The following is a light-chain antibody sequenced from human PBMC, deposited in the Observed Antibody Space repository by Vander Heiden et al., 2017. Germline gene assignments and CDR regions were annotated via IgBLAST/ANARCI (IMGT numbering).Light chain of an antibody. Sequence: QSALTQPASVSGSPGQSITISCTGTSSDVGGYNYVSWYQQHPGKAPKLMIYEVSKRPSGVSNRFPGSKSGNTASLTISGLQAEDEADYYCSSYTSSSTVFVGGTKLTVL. CDR3: SSYTSSSTV. CDR2: EVS. J-gene: IGLJ2*01. V-gene: IGLV2-14*01. CDR1: SSDVGGYNY.